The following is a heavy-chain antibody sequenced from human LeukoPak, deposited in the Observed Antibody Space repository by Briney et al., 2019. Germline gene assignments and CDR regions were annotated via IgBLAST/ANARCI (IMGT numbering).Heavy chain of an antibody. CDR1: GGTFSSYA. Sequence: SVKVSCKASGGTFSSYAISWVRQAPGQGLEWMGRIIPILGIANYAQKFQGRVTITADKSTSTAYMELSSLRSEDTAVYYCARDRRYSYGDYYHGMDVWGQGTTVTVSS. CDR3: ARDRRYSYGDYYHGMDV. J-gene: IGHJ6*02. V-gene: IGHV1-69*04. D-gene: IGHD5-18*01. CDR2: IIPILGIA.